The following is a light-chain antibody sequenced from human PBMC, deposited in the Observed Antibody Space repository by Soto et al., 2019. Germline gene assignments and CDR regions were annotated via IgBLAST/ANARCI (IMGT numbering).Light chain of an antibody. CDR2: DAS. V-gene: IGKV3-11*01. Sequence: EILLTQSPATLSLSPGEIATLSCRASQSVSSSLAWYQQRPGQAPRLLIYDASNRATGIPARFSGSGSGTDFTLTISSLEPEDFAVYFCQQRTDWLTFGGGTKVEI. J-gene: IGKJ4*01. CDR3: QQRTDWLT. CDR1: QSVSSS.